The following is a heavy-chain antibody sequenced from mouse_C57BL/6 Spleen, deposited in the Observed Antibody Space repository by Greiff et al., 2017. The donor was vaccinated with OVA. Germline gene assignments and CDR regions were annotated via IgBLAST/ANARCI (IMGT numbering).Heavy chain of an antibody. CDR1: GYAFSSSW. CDR3: ARERKKIPFMDD. J-gene: IGHJ4*01. Sequence: QVQLQQPGPELVKPGASVRISCKASGYAFSSSWMNWVKQRPGKGLEWIGRIYPGDGDTNYNGKFKGKATLTADKSSSTAYMQLSSLTSEDSAVYFCARERKKIPFMDDWGQGTSVTVSS. CDR2: IYPGDGDT. V-gene: IGHV1-82*01.